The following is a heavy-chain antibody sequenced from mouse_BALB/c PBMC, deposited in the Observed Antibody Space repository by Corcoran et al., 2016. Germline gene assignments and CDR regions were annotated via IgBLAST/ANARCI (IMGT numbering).Heavy chain of an antibody. V-gene: IGHV14-3*02. CDR3: TKGLWSRPTDY. D-gene: IGHD6-1*01. J-gene: IGHJ4*01. CDR1: GLNIKDIY. CDR2: IDPAIGNS. Sequence: EVQLQQSGADLVKPGASVKLSCTISGLNIKDIYLYWVKQRPEQGLDWIGMIDPAIGNSRYDPKFQGKATITADTSSNTVYLHLSSLTSEDTAVYYCTKGLWSRPTDYWGQGISVTVSS.